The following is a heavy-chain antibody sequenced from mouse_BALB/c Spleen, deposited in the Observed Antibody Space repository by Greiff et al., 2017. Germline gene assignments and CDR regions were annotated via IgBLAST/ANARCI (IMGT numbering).Heavy chain of an antibody. D-gene: IGHD2-3*01. J-gene: IGHJ3*01. CDR2: IYPSDSYT. CDR1: GYTFTSYW. CDR3: TRGSYDGYSWFAY. Sequence: QVQLQQPGAELVRPGASVKLSCKASGYTFTSYWINWVKQRPGQGLEWIGNIYPSDSYTNYNQKFKDKATLTVDKSSSTAYMQLSSPTSEDSAVYYCTRGSYDGYSWFAYWGQGTLVTVSA. V-gene: IGHV1-69*02.